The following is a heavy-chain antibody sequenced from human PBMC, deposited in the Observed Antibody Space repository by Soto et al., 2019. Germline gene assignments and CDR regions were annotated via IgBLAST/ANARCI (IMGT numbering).Heavy chain of an antibody. V-gene: IGHV3-30-3*01. Sequence: QVQLVESGGGVVQPGRSLRLSCAASGFTFSSYAMHWVRQAPGKGLEWVAVISYDGSNKYYADSVKGRFTISRDNSKNTLYLQMNSLRAEDTAVYYCARDKSGLYYYDSSPLDYWGQGTLVTVSS. CDR2: ISYDGSNK. J-gene: IGHJ4*02. CDR3: ARDKSGLYYYDSSPLDY. D-gene: IGHD3-22*01. CDR1: GFTFSSYA.